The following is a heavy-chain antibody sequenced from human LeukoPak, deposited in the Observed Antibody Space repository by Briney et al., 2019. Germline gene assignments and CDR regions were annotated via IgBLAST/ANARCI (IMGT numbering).Heavy chain of an antibody. CDR1: GFTFSSYS. CDR3: ARDGYSYGKEEFDY. D-gene: IGHD5-18*01. Sequence: KPGGSLRLPCAASGFTFSSYSMNWVRQAPGKGLEWVSSISSSSSYIYYADSVKGRFTISRDNAKNTLYLQMNSLRAEDTAVYYCARDGYSYGKEEFDYWGQGTLVTVSS. J-gene: IGHJ4*02. CDR2: ISSSSSYI. V-gene: IGHV3-21*01.